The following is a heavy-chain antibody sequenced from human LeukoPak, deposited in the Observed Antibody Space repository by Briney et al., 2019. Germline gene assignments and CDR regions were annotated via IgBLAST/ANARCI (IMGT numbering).Heavy chain of an antibody. V-gene: IGHV1-69*04. CDR1: GGTFSSYA. CDR2: IIPILGIA. CDR3: ARVVEGYNWNWS. Sequence: ASVKVSCKASGGTFSSYAISWVRQAPGQGLEWMGRIIPILGIANYAQKFQGRVTITADKSTSTAYMELSSLRSEDTAVYYCARVVEGYNWNWSWGQGTLVTVSS. J-gene: IGHJ4*02. D-gene: IGHD1-7*01.